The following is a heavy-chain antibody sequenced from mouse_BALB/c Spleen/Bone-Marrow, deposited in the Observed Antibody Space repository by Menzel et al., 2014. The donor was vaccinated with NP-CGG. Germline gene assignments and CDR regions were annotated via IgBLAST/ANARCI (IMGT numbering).Heavy chain of an antibody. CDR1: GYTFTDYA. J-gene: IGHJ3*01. CDR3: ASEGPWFAF. V-gene: IGHV1S137*01. CDR2: IGTYYGDA. Sequence: QVQLQQSGAELVRPGVSVKISCKGSGYTFTDYAMHWVKQSHAKSLEWIGVIGTYYGDATYNQKFKTKATMTVDKSSSTAYMELARLTSEDSALYYCASEGPWFAFWGPGTLVTVSA.